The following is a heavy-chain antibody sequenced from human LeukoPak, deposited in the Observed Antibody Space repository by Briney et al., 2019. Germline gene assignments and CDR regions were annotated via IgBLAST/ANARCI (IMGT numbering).Heavy chain of an antibody. CDR1: GFTFSSHG. V-gene: IGHV3-30*02. D-gene: IGHD3-22*01. J-gene: IGHJ4*02. CDR2: IRYDGSNK. CDR3: AKESYSSGYYSDY. Sequence: PGGSLRLSCAASGFTFSSHGMHWVRQAPGKGLEWVAFIRYDGSNKYYGDSVKGRFTISRDNSKNTLDLQMNSLRAEDTAVYYCAKESYSSGYYSDYWGQGTLVTVSS.